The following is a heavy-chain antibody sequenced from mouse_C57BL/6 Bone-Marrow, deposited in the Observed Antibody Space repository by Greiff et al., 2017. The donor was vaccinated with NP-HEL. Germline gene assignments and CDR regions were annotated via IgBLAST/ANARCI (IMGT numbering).Heavy chain of an antibody. CDR3: ARGDTITTVVAKDY. CDR1: GYTFTSYW. D-gene: IGHD1-1*01. J-gene: IGHJ2*01. CDR2: IDPNSGGT. Sequence: QVQLKQPGAELVKPGASVKLSCKASGYTFTSYWMHWVKQRPGRGLEWIGRIDPNSGGTKYNEKFKSKATLTVDKPSSTAYMQLSSLTSEDSAVDDCARGDTITTVVAKDYWGQGTTLTVSS. V-gene: IGHV1-72*01.